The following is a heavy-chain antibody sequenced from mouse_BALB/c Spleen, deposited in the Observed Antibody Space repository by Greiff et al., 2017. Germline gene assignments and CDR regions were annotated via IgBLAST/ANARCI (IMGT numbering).Heavy chain of an antibody. CDR3: AREGYDYYAMDY. J-gene: IGHJ4*01. V-gene: IGHV1S135*01. Sequence: VHVKQPGAELVRPGASVKVSCKASGYSFTDYNMYWVKQSHGKSLEWIGYIDPYNGGTSYNQKFKGKATLTVDKSSSTAFMHLNSLTSEDSAVYYCAREGYDYYAMDYWGQGTSVTVSS. CDR1: GYSFTDYN. CDR2: IDPYNGGT.